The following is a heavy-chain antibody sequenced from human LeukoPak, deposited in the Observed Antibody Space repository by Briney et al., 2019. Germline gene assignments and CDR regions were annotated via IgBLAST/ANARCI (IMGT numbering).Heavy chain of an antibody. J-gene: IGHJ5*02. CDR3: ARDVCGGDCSEFDP. D-gene: IGHD2-21*02. CDR1: GFTFSSYW. V-gene: IGHV3-7*01. Sequence: PGGSLRLSCAASGFTFSSYWMSWVRQAPGKGLEWVANIKQDGSEKYYVDPVKGRFTISRDNAKNSLYLQMNSLRAEDTAVYYCARDVCGGDCSEFDPWGQGTLVTVSS. CDR2: IKQDGSEK.